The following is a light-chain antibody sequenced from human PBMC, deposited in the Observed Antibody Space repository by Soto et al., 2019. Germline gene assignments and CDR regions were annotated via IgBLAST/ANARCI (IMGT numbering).Light chain of an antibody. V-gene: IGKV3-20*01. CDR3: QQYGTSPIT. CDR1: QSVSRN. Sequence: EIVMTQSPATLSVSPGEGATLSCRASQSVSRNLAWYQQKLGQAPWLLIYAASRRSTGISGRFSGSGSGTDFTLTIDRLEPEDFAVYYCQQYGTSPITFGQGTRLEIK. CDR2: AAS. J-gene: IGKJ5*01.